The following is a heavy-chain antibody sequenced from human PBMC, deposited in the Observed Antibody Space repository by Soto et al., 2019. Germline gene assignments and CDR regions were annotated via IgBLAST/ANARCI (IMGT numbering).Heavy chain of an antibody. CDR3: AGNWNYVYGMDV. J-gene: IGHJ6*02. D-gene: IGHD1-20*01. V-gene: IGHV3-30*03. CDR2: ISYDGSNK. CDR1: GFTFSSYG. Sequence: PGGSLRLSCAASGFTFSSYGMHWVRQAPGKGLEWVAVISYDGSNKYYADSVKGRFTISRDNSKNTLYLQMNSLRAEDTAVYYCAGNWNYVYGMDVWGQGTTVTV.